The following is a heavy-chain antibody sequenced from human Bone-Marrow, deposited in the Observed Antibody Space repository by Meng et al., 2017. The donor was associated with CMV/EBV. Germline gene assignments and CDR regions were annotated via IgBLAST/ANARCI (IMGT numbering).Heavy chain of an antibody. D-gene: IGHD3-3*01. Sequence: YAISWVRQAPGRGLEWMGRIIPIFGTANSAQKFQGRVTITTDDSTSTAYMELSSLRSEDTAVYYCARDPGGDFWSGYSTNRRYFDYWGQGTLVTVSS. CDR3: ARDPGGDFWSGYSTNRRYFDY. CDR2: IIPIFGTA. V-gene: IGHV1-69*05. J-gene: IGHJ4*02. CDR1: YA.